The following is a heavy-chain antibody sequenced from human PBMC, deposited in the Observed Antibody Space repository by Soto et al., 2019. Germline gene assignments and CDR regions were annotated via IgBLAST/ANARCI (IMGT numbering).Heavy chain of an antibody. D-gene: IGHD3-22*01. CDR1: GFTFSSYS. CDR3: ARDNVRYYYDSSGCDAFYI. CDR2: ISSSSSYI. V-gene: IGHV3-21*01. J-gene: IGHJ3*02. Sequence: GGSLRLSCAASGFTFSSYSMNWVRQAPGKGLEWVSSISSSSSYIYYADSVKGRFTISRDNAKNSLYLQMNSLRAEDTAVYYCARDNVRYYYDSSGCDAFYICGQVTTVSGS.